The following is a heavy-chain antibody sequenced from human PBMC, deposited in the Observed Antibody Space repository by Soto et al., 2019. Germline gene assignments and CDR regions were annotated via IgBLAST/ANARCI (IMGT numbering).Heavy chain of an antibody. D-gene: IGHD3-10*01. CDR3: ARGFDLQYGMDV. J-gene: IGHJ6*02. CDR2: ISGSSDTI. CDR1: GLSLSTYS. V-gene: IGHV3-48*02. Sequence: EVQLVESGGGLVQRGGSLRLSCVASGLSLSTYSLNWVRQAPRKGLEWVSYISGSSDTIYYADSVEGRFTISRDNAKNSLYLQMNSLRDDDTAVYFCARGFDLQYGMDVWGRGTTVTVSS.